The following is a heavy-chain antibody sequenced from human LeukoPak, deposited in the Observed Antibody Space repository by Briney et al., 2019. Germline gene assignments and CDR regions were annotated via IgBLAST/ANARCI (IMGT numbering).Heavy chain of an antibody. Sequence: GGSLRLSCAASGFTFHTYGMHWVRQAPGKGLEWVAIISYDGINKYYADSVKGRFTISRDNSKNTLYLQMNSLRAEDTAVYYCAKDPAAAGKTKPVNCGQGTLVTVSS. V-gene: IGHV3-33*05. CDR2: ISYDGINK. D-gene: IGHD6-13*01. CDR3: AKDPAAAGKTKPVN. J-gene: IGHJ4*02. CDR1: GFTFHTYG.